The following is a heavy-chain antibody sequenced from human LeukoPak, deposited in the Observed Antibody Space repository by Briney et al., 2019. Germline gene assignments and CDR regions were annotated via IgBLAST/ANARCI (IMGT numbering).Heavy chain of an antibody. V-gene: IGHV1-69*10. D-gene: IGHD3-3*01. CDR2: FIPILGTA. CDR1: GGTFSDYA. Sequence: ASVKVSCKASGGTFSDYAYNWVRQAPGQGLEWKGVFIPILGTANSTQNFQDRVTITADISTNTAYLELTSLRSEDTAVYFCAGIPVFGVVLHQVPVWGKGTTVTVSS. CDR3: AGIPVFGVVLHQVPV. J-gene: IGHJ6*04.